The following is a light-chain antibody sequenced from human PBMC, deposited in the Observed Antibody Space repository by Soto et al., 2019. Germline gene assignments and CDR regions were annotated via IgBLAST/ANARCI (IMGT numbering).Light chain of an antibody. J-gene: IGKJ3*01. CDR1: QSISNS. V-gene: IGKV1-39*01. CDR2: AAC. Sequence: DIQMTQSPSSLSASVGDRVTITCRATQSISNSLNWYQHKPGEAPKLLMYAACTLQSGGPSRFSCGGSGTDFTLTISSLQPEDFATYFCQQSHSIPFTFGPGTKVDIE. CDR3: QQSHSIPFT.